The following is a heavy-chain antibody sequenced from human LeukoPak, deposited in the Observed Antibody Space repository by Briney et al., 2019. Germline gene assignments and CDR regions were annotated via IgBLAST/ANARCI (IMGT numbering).Heavy chain of an antibody. CDR3: ARLPVAINGYFDP. V-gene: IGHV3-23*01. Sequence: GGSLRLSCAASGFTFSSYAMSWVRQAPGKGLEWVSSISGGGGSTYYGDSVRGRFTISRDNSKNTLYLQMYSLGAEDTAVYYCARLPVAINGYFDPWGQGTLVTVSS. CDR2: ISGGGGST. D-gene: IGHD2-2*01. J-gene: IGHJ5*02. CDR1: GFTFSSYA.